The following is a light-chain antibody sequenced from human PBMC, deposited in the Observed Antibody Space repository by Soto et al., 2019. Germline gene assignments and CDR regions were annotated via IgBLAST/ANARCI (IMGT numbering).Light chain of an antibody. CDR1: QDISNF. V-gene: IGKV1-33*01. J-gene: IGKJ1*01. Sequence: DIQMTQSPSSLSASVGDRVTITCQASQDISNFLNWYQQKPGKAPKLLIYDVSNLETGVPSRFSGSGSGTDFPFTISGLRPENIATYYCEKFDMVHQWTFGQGTQVEIK. CDR3: EKFDMVHQWT. CDR2: DVS.